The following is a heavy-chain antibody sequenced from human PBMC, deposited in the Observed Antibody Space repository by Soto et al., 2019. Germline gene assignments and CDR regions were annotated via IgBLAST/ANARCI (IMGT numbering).Heavy chain of an antibody. CDR3: LETISPQWYHRGV. V-gene: IGHV6-1*01. CDR2: TYYRSRWYN. Sequence: PSQTLSLTCAISGDSVSSNSAAWNWIRQSPSRGLEWLGRTYYRSRWYNDYAVSVRSRITVNADTSKNQFSLHLNSVTPEDTAVFYWLETISPQWYHRGVWDKGTTVPVSS. CDR1: GDSVSSNSAA. J-gene: IGHJ6*04. D-gene: IGHD2-2*01.